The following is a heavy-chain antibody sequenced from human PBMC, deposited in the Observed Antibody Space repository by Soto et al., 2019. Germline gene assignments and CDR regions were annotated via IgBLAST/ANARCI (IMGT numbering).Heavy chain of an antibody. CDR2: IWRDGNSQ. Sequence: QVQLVESGGGVVQPGRSLRLSCAASGFSFSSYNMHWVRQAPGKGLEWVTFIWRDGNSQSHADSVKGRFTVSRDNSKNTLYLQMDSLSGEDTAVYFCATDSWGPEVWRQGTTVTVSS. CDR3: ATDSWGPEV. CDR1: GFSFSSYN. V-gene: IGHV3-33*01. J-gene: IGHJ6*02. D-gene: IGHD7-27*01.